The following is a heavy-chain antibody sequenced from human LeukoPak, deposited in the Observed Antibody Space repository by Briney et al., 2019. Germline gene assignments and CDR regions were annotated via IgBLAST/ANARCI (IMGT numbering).Heavy chain of an antibody. J-gene: IGHJ5*02. D-gene: IGHD3-3*01. V-gene: IGHV1-46*01. CDR3: ARVRSRGITIFGVVIPKRNWFDP. CDR1: GYTFTSYY. Sequence: ASVKVSCKASGYTFTSYYMHWVRQAPGQGLEWMGIINPSGGSTSYAQKFQGRVTMTRDTSTSTVYMELSSLRSEDTAVYYCARVRSRGITIFGVVIPKRNWFDPWGQGTLVTVSS. CDR2: INPSGGST.